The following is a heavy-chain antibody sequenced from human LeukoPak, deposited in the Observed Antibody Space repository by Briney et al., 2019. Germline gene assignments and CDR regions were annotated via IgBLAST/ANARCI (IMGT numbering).Heavy chain of an antibody. Sequence: SETLSLTCAVSGGSISSYYWSWIRQPAGKGLEWIGRIYTSGSTNYNPSLKSRVTMSVDTSKNQFSLKLSSVTAADTAVYYCARADIAVAGQSYSMDVWGQGTTVTVSS. J-gene: IGHJ6*02. CDR2: IYTSGST. V-gene: IGHV4-4*07. D-gene: IGHD6-19*01. CDR3: ARADIAVAGQSYSMDV. CDR1: GGSISSYY.